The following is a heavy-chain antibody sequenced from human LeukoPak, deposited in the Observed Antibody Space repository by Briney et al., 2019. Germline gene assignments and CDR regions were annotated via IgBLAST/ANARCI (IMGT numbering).Heavy chain of an antibody. CDR2: ISGSSEGT. CDR1: GFTFSTYA. CDR3: AKGSDYNLYFDH. V-gene: IGHV3-23*01. D-gene: IGHD1-26*01. J-gene: IGHJ5*02. Sequence: GGSLRLSCAASGFTFSTYAMNWVRQAPGKGLEWVSTISGSSEGTYYADSVKGRFSISRDSSKDTVYLQMDSLRAEDTAVYYCAKGSDYNLYFDHWGQGALVTVSS.